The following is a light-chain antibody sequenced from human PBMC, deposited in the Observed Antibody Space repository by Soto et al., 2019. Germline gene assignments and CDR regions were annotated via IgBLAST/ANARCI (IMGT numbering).Light chain of an antibody. J-gene: IGKJ4*01. CDR1: QSLLYSSNSKNY. CDR2: WAS. CDR3: QQYYSTRALI. Sequence: DIVMTQSPDSLAVSLGERATINCKSSQSLLYSSNSKNYLAWYQQKPGQPPKLLIYWASTRESGVPDRFSGSGSGTDFTLTISSLQAEDVAVYYCQQYYSTRALIFGGGTKVEIK. V-gene: IGKV4-1*01.